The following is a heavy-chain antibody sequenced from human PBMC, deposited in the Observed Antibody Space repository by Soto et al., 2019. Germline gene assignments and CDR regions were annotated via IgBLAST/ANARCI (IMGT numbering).Heavy chain of an antibody. D-gene: IGHD6-19*01. CDR2: ISSISSTI. J-gene: IGHJ3*02. Sequence: EVQLVESGGDLVQPGGSLRLSCAASGFTFSSYSMNWVRQAPGKGLEWVSYISSISSTIYYAHSVKGRITISRDKAKNPLFLQMNSLRAEDTAVYYCATPYSCGLDAFDIWGQGTMVTVSS. CDR1: GFTFSSYS. CDR3: ATPYSCGLDAFDI. V-gene: IGHV3-48*01.